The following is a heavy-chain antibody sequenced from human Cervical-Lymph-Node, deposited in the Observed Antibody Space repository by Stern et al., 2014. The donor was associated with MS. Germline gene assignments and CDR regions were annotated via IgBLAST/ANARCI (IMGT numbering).Heavy chain of an antibody. CDR1: GFSLSTSGVG. CDR2: IYGDDDK. Sequence: QVTLKESGPTLVKPTQTLTLTCTFSGFSLSTSGVGVGWIRQPPGKALEWLALIYGDDDKRYSPSLKSRLTITKDTSKNQVVLTMTNMDPVDTATYYCAHRPTDYYGMDVWGQGTTVTVSS. J-gene: IGHJ6*02. V-gene: IGHV2-5*02. CDR3: AHRPTDYYGMDV.